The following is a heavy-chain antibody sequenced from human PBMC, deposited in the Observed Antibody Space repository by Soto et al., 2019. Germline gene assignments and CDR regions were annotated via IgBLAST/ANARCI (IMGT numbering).Heavy chain of an antibody. V-gene: IGHV3-48*02. J-gene: IGHJ3*02. Sequence: EVELMESGGGLVQPGGSLRLSCVASGFTFSDYAMNWVRQAPGKGLEWVSWFGITGKSGDYADSVRGRFTMSRDNGRNSGHLQMGRLRDEDTAVYYCARDHYYAFDIWGQGTMVTVS. CDR1: GFTFSDYA. CDR2: FGITGKSG. CDR3: ARDHYYAFDI. D-gene: IGHD1-26*01.